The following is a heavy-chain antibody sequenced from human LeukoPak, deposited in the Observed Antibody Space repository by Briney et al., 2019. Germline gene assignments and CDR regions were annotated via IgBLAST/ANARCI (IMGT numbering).Heavy chain of an antibody. V-gene: IGHV4-59*01. Sequence: SETLSLTCTISGGSISSYFWSWIRQPPGKGLEWIGYIYYTGSTNYNPSLKSRVIISLDTSKNQFSLKLSSVTAADTAVYYCARTLSRWDPFDYWGQGTLDTVSS. CDR2: IYYTGST. D-gene: IGHD1-26*01. CDR3: ARTLSRWDPFDY. J-gene: IGHJ4*02. CDR1: GGSISSYF.